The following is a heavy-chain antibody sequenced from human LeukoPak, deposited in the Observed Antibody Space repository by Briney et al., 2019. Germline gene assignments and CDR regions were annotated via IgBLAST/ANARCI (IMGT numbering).Heavy chain of an antibody. D-gene: IGHD3-22*01. Sequence: SETLSLTCTVSGGSISSSSYYWGWIRQPPGKGLEWIGSIYYSGTTYYNPYLKSRLTISVDTSKNQFSLKLSSVTAADTAVYYCARGLFHDSSGYYYSPFDYWGQGTLVTVSS. CDR3: ARGLFHDSSGYYYSPFDY. V-gene: IGHV4-39*01. CDR1: GGSISSSSYY. CDR2: IYYSGTT. J-gene: IGHJ4*02.